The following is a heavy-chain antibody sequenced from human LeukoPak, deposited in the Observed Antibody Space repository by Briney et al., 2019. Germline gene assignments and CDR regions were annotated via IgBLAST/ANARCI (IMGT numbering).Heavy chain of an antibody. CDR1: ASTFSPYA. CDR3: ARGAYSSGSYYFDH. CDR2: IIPMFGTA. D-gene: IGHD6-19*01. J-gene: IGHJ4*02. Sequence: GASVKVSCKASASTFSPYAIHWVRQAPGQGLEWMGGIIPMFGTADYAQKFQGRVTITADESTSTAYMQLSSLRSEDTAVYYCARGAYSSGSYYFDHWGQGTLVTVSS. V-gene: IGHV1-69*13.